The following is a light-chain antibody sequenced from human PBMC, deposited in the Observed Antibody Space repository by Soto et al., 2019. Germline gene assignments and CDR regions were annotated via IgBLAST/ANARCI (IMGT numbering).Light chain of an antibody. J-gene: IGKJ1*01. V-gene: IGKV1-5*01. CDR1: QSIAIW. Sequence: DIRMTQSPSTLSAAVGDRVTITCRASQSIAIWLAWYHQKPGKAPKALIYDASSLERGVPSRFSGSGSGTEFTLTISSLPPDDFATYYCQHYGSYPWTFGQGTRVEV. CDR3: QHYGSYPWT. CDR2: DAS.